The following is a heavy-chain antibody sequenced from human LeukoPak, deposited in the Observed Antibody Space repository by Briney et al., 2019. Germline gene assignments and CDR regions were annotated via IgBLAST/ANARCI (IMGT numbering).Heavy chain of an antibody. D-gene: IGHD2-8*01. Sequence: PGGSLRLSCGASGFTFSSYSMNWVRQAPGKGLEWVSSISSSSSYIYYADSVKGRFTISRDSAKNSLYLQMNSLRAEDTAVYYCARDLTWVFFDYWGQGTLVTVSS. CDR3: ARDLTWVFFDY. J-gene: IGHJ4*02. V-gene: IGHV3-21*01. CDR1: GFTFSSYS. CDR2: ISSSSSYI.